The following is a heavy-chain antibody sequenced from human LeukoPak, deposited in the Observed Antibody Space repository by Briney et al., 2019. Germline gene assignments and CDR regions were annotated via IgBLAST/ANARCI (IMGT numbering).Heavy chain of an antibody. D-gene: IGHD3-16*01. Sequence: ASVKVSCKPSGYSFTRNGISWVRQAPGQGLEWMAWISANSGNTNYAQNLQDRVTLTTDTSTSTAYMELRSLRSDDTAVYYCARDVNYAFDYWGQGTLVTVSS. CDR1: GYSFTRNG. CDR2: ISANSGNT. J-gene: IGHJ4*02. V-gene: IGHV1-18*01. CDR3: ARDVNYAFDY.